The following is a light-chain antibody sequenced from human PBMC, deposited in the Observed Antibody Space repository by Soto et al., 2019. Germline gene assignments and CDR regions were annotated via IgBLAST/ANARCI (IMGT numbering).Light chain of an antibody. CDR1: QDINSW. CDR3: QQYNSYPLT. Sequence: DVQMTQSPSSLSASVGDRVTITCRASQDINSWLAWYQQKPGNAPKSLIYAASSLQTGVPSRFSGSAPGTHFTLAISNLQPEDSATYYCQQYNSYPLTFGGGTKVEIK. J-gene: IGKJ4*01. V-gene: IGKV1D-16*01. CDR2: AAS.